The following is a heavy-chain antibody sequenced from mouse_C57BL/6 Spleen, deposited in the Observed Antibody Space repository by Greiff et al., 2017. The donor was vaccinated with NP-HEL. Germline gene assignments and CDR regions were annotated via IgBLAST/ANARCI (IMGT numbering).Heavy chain of an antibody. V-gene: IGHV1-72*01. CDR2: IDPNSGGT. D-gene: IGHD2-5*01. J-gene: IGHJ4*01. CDR3: AKAPYSNYGDYYAMDY. Sequence: VQLQQPGAELVKPGASVKLSCKASGYTFTSYWMHWVKQRPGRGLEWIGRIDPNSGGTKYNEKFKSKATLTVDKPSSTAYMQLSSLTSEDSAVYYCAKAPYSNYGDYYAMDYWGQGTSVTVSS. CDR1: GYTFTSYW.